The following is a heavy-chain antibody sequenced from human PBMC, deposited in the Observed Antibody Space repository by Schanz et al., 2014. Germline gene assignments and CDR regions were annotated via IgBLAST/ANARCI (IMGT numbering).Heavy chain of an antibody. Sequence: QVQLVQSGAEVKKPGASVKVSCKASGYTFTAYYIHWVRQAPGQGLEWMGRINPNSGGTNYAQKLQARVTMTRDTSISTAYMELSRLRSDDTAVYYCARGLVRYFAYWGQGTLVTVSS. CDR3: ARGLVRYFAY. CDR2: INPNSGGT. D-gene: IGHD6-19*01. CDR1: GYTFTAYY. V-gene: IGHV1-2*02. J-gene: IGHJ4*02.